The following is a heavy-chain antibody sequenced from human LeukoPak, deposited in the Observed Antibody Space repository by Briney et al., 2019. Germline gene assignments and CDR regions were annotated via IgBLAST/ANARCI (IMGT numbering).Heavy chain of an antibody. CDR1: GYTFTGYY. D-gene: IGHD5-24*01. Sequence: ASVKVSCKASGYTFTGYYMHWVRQAPGQGLEWMGWINPNSGGTNYAQKFQGRVTMTRDTSISTAYMELRSLRSDDTAMYYCARDRVEMATITAFDIWGQGTMVTVSS. CDR3: ARDRVEMATITAFDI. CDR2: INPNSGGT. V-gene: IGHV1-2*02. J-gene: IGHJ3*02.